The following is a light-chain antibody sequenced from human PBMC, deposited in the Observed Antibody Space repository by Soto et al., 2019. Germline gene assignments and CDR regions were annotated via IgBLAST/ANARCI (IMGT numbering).Light chain of an antibody. CDR3: QQRLNWPPT. J-gene: IGKJ5*01. CDR1: QSVSSF. V-gene: IGKV3-11*01. Sequence: EIVLTQSPATVSLSPGERATLSCRASQSVSSFLSWHQQKPGQAPRLLIYDASKRATGIPARFSGSRSGTDFTLTISSLEPEDFAVYYCQQRLNWPPTFGQGTRLEIK. CDR2: DAS.